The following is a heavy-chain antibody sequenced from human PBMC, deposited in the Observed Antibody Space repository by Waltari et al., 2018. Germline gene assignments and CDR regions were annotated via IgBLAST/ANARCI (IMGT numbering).Heavy chain of an antibody. D-gene: IGHD2-15*01. CDR2: IYYSGST. V-gene: IGHV4-31*03. J-gene: IGHJ6*02. Sequence: QVQLQESGPGLVKPSQTLSLTCTVSGGSISSGGYYWSWLRQHPGKGLEWIGYIYYSGSTYYNPSLKSRVTISVDTSKNQFSLKLSSVTAADTAVYYCARGEIITPGGMDVWGQGTTVTVSS. CDR3: ARGEIITPGGMDV. CDR1: GGSISSGGYY.